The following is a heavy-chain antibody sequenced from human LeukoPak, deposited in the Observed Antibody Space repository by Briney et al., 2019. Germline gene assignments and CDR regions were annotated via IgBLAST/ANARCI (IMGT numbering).Heavy chain of an antibody. Sequence: GGSLRLSCAASGFTVSSNYMSWVRQPAGKGLEWVSVLYSGGATFYADSVKGRFTISRDTSKNTLYLQMNDLRADDTAVYYYTKLKGWYGEGFFDYWGQGTLVTVSS. J-gene: IGHJ4*02. D-gene: IGHD6-19*01. CDR3: TKLKGWYGEGFFDY. CDR2: LYSGGAT. CDR1: GFTVSSNY. V-gene: IGHV3-53*01.